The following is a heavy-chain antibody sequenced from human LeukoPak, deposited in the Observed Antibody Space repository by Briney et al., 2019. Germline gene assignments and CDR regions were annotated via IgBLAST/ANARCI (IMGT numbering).Heavy chain of an antibody. CDR3: ARGLLLDILTAKRYYSDY. J-gene: IGHJ4*02. D-gene: IGHD3-9*01. CDR2: ISSSSSYI. V-gene: IGHV3-21*01. CDR1: GFTFSSYS. Sequence: GGSLRLSCAASGFTFSSYSMNWVRQAPGKGLEWVSSISSSSSYIYYAASVKGRFTISRDNAKNSLYLQMNSLRAEDTAVYYCARGLLLDILTAKRYYSDYWGQGTLVTVSS.